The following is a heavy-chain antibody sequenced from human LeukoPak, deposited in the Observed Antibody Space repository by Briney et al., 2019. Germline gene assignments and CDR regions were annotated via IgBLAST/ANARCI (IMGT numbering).Heavy chain of an antibody. CDR1: GFTFSSYW. V-gene: IGHV3-74*03. J-gene: IGHJ4*02. Sequence: TGGALRLSCAASGFTFSSYWMHWVRQAPGKGLVWVSRINSDGSSITYADSVKGRFTISRDNAKNTLYLQMNSLSVEDTAVYYCAREGRVSGYDFDCWGQGPLVTVSS. CDR2: INSDGSSI. D-gene: IGHD5-12*01. CDR3: AREGRVSGYDFDC.